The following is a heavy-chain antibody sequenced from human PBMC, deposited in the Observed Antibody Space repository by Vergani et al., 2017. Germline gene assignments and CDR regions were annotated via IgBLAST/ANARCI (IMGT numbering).Heavy chain of an antibody. J-gene: IGHJ5*02. CDR2: IKSKTDGGTT. D-gene: IGHD2-15*01. CDR1: GFTFSNAW. V-gene: IGHV3-15*01. CDR3: ARIGRRGWFDP. Sequence: EVQLVESGGGLVKPGGSLRLSCAASGFTFSNAWMSWVRQAPGKGLEWVGRIKSKTDGGTTDYAAPVKGRFTISRDDSKNTLYLQMNSLRAEDTAVYYCARIGRRGWFDPWGQGTLVTVSS.